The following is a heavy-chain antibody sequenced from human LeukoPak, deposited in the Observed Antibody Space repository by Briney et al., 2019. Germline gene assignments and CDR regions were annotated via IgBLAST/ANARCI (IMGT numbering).Heavy chain of an antibody. D-gene: IGHD3-9*01. CDR1: GFTFSSYS. Sequence: GGSLRLSCAASGFTFSSYSMNWVRQAPGKGLEWVSSISSSSSYIYYADSVKGRFTISRDNAKNSLYLQMNSLRAEDTAVYYCASQIHYDTLTGTVDYWGQGTLSPSPQ. CDR2: ISSSSSYI. V-gene: IGHV3-21*01. CDR3: ASQIHYDTLTGTVDY. J-gene: IGHJ4*02.